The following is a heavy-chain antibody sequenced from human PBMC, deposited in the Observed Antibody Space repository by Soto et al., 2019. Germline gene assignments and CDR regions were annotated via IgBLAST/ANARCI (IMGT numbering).Heavy chain of an antibody. J-gene: IGHJ4*02. Sequence: EVQLVESGGGMVQPRGSLRLSCAVSGFTFSDYWMTWVRQAPGKGLQWVASINQGGSEIYYVDSVKGRFTVSRDNAKNSVHLQMNSLRAEDTAVYYCARTGYCDFWGQGTLVTVPS. V-gene: IGHV3-7*01. CDR3: ARTGYCDF. CDR2: INQGGSEI. D-gene: IGHD2-21*01. CDR1: GFTFSDYW.